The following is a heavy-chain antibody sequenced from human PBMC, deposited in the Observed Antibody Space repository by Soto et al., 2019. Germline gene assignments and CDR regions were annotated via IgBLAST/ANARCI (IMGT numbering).Heavy chain of an antibody. CDR3: ARGRQYNWKDGLSPNHDAFDI. D-gene: IGHD1-1*01. Sequence: QVQPVQSGAEVKTPGSSVKVSCKASGGTFSSYAISWVRQAPAQGLEWMGGIIPILGTANYAQKFQGRVTITAEESASTGYMEMSSMRSEDTAVYYYARGRQYNWKDGLSPNHDAFDIWGQGTTVTVSS. V-gene: IGHV1-69*11. CDR1: GGTFSSYA. J-gene: IGHJ3*02. CDR2: IIPILGTA.